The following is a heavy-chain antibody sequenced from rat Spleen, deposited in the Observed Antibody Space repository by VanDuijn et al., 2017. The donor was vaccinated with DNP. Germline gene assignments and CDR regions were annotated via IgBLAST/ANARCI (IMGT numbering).Heavy chain of an antibody. CDR1: GFTFSDYY. D-gene: IGHD4-3*01. Sequence: EVQLVESGGGLVQPGGSLKLSCAASGFTFSDYYMAWVRQAPTKGLEWVAAISHDGNSTYYRDSVKGRFTISRDNAKRTLYLQMNSLRSEDMATDYCVRWNSGHFDYWGQGVMVTVSS. CDR2: ISHDGNST. V-gene: IGHV5-22*01. J-gene: IGHJ2*01. CDR3: VRWNSGHFDY.